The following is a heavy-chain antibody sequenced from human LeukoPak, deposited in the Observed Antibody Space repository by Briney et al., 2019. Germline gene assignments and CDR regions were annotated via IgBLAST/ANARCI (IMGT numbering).Heavy chain of an antibody. J-gene: IGHJ2*01. CDR3: ARDFESVDWYFDL. Sequence: GASVKVSCKASGYTFTGYYMHWVRQAPGQGLEWMGWINPNSGGTNYAQKFQGRVTMTSDTSINTAYMELSRLRSDDTAVYYCARDFESVDWYFDLWGRGTLVTVSS. CDR2: INPNSGGT. V-gene: IGHV1-2*02. D-gene: IGHD3-9*01. CDR1: GYTFTGYY.